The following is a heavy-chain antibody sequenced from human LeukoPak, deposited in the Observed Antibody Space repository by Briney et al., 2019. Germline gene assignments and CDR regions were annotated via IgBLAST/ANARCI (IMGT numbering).Heavy chain of an antibody. D-gene: IGHD5-12*01. CDR3: ARESSDYDTLDF. CDR1: GFTFGSFA. V-gene: IGHV3-64*02. J-gene: IGHJ4*02. CDR2: IAGDGNRT. Sequence: PGGSLRLPCAASGFTFGSFALHWVRQAPGKGLEYVSAIAGDGNRTHYAGSVKGRFTISRDNSKNTLYLQTGTLRPEDMAVYYCARESSDYDTLDFWGQGTLVTVSS.